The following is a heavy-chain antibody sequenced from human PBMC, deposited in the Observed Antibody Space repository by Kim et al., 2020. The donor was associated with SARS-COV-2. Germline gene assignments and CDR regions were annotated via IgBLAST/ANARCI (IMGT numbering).Heavy chain of an antibody. J-gene: IGHJ4*02. V-gene: IGHV1-46*01. Sequence: AQKFQGRVTMTRDTSTSTVYMELSSLRSEDTAVYYCAREGTPGGSYYRYWGQGTLVTVSS. CDR3: AREGTPGGSYYRY. D-gene: IGHD1-26*01.